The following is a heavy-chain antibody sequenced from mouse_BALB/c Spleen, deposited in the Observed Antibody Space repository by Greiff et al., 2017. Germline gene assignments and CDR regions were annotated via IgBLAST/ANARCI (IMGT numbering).Heavy chain of an antibody. CDR3: ARSYRYNWYFDV. CDR2: ILPGSGST. Sequence: VKLMESGAELMKPGASVKISCKATGYSFSSYWIEWVKQRPGHGLEWIGEILPGSGSTNYNEKFKGKATFTADTSSNTAYMQLSSLTSEDSAVYYCARSYRYNWYFDVWGAGTTVTVSS. D-gene: IGHD2-14*01. V-gene: IGHV1-9*01. CDR1: GYSFSSYW. J-gene: IGHJ1*01.